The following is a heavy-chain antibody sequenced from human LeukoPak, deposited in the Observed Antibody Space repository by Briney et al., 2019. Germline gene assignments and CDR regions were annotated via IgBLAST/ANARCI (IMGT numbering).Heavy chain of an antibody. Sequence: GGSLRLSCAASGFTFSNYWMSWVRQAPGKGLEWLANINQDGSEIYYVDSVKGRFTISRDNGKNSLYLQINSLRVDDTAVYYCARGRMIVVRTTNWYFDLWGRGTLVTVSS. J-gene: IGHJ2*01. D-gene: IGHD3-22*01. CDR2: INQDGSEI. CDR1: GFTFSNYW. V-gene: IGHV3-7*01. CDR3: ARGRMIVVRTTNWYFDL.